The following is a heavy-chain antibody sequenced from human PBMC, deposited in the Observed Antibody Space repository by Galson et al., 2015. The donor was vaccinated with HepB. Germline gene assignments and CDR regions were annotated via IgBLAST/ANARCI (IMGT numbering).Heavy chain of an antibody. D-gene: IGHD3-3*01. Sequence: SETLSLTCTVSGGSISSYYWSWIRQPPGKGLEWIGYIYYSGSTNYNPSLKSRVTISVDTSKNQFSLKLSSVTAADTAVYYCARYPYDFWRGNWFDPWGQGTLVTVSS. V-gene: IGHV4-59*01. CDR1: GGSISSYY. J-gene: IGHJ5*02. CDR3: ARYPYDFWRGNWFDP. CDR2: IYYSGST.